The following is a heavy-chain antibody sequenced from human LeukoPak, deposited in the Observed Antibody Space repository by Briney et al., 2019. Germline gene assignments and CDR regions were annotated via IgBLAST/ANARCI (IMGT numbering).Heavy chain of an antibody. V-gene: IGHV1-69*06. Sequence: ASVRVSCKASGGTFSSYAISWVRQAPGQGLEWMGGIIPIFGTANYAQKFQGRVTITADKSTSTAYMELSSLRSEDTAVYYCARDHAGMARTDAFDIWGQGTMVTVSS. CDR2: IIPIFGTA. D-gene: IGHD5-24*01. J-gene: IGHJ3*02. CDR3: ARDHAGMARTDAFDI. CDR1: GGTFSSYA.